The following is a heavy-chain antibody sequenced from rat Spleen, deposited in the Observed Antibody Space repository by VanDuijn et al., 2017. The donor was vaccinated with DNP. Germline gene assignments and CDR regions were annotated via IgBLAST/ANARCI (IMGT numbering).Heavy chain of an antibody. CDR3: VRWNSGHFDY. V-gene: IGHV5-22*01. CDR1: GFTFSAYY. CDR2: IGSAAYAP. Sequence: EVQLVESGGGLVQPGRSLKLSCAASGFTFSAYYMAWVRQAPAKGLEWVAYIGSAAYAPYYGDSVKGRFTISRDNAKSTLYLQMNSLRSEDMATYWCVRWNSGHFDYWGQGVMVTVSS. D-gene: IGHD4-3*01. J-gene: IGHJ2*01.